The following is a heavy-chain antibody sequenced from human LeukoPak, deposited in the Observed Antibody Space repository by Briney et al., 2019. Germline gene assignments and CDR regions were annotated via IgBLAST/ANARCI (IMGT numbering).Heavy chain of an antibody. Sequence: GGSLRLSCTASGFTFGDYAMSWVRQAPGKGLEWVGFIRSKAYGGTTEYAASVKGRFTISRDDSKSIAYLQMNSLKTEDTAVYYCTRTSVLLWFGEVLTDAFDIWGQGTMVTVSS. CDR3: TRTSVLLWFGEVLTDAFDI. J-gene: IGHJ3*02. CDR2: IRSKAYGGTT. D-gene: IGHD3-10*01. V-gene: IGHV3-49*04. CDR1: GFTFGDYA.